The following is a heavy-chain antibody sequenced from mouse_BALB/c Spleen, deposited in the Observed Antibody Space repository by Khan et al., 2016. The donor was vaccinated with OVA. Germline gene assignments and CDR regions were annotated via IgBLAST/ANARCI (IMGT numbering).Heavy chain of an antibody. CDR2: IWSAGST. V-gene: IGHV2-2*02. CDR1: GFSLANYS. D-gene: IGHD2-4*01. Sequence: QVQLKESGPGLVQPSQSLSITCTVSGFSLANYSVHWVRQSPGKGLEWLGVIWSAGSTDYYAAFISRLTISKANSRSQVFFKVISLQTNDQAIYYCARRGYDFGRGALFAYWGQGTLVTVSA. J-gene: IGHJ3*01. CDR3: ARRGYDFGRGALFAY.